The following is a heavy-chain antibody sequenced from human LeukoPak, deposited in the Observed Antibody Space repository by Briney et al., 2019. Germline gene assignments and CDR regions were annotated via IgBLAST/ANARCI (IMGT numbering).Heavy chain of an antibody. V-gene: IGHV4-31*03. D-gene: IGHD3-22*01. Sequence: SQTLSLTCTVSGGSISSGGYYWNWIRQHPGKGLEWIGYIYYSGSTYYNPSLKSRLTISVDTSKYRFSLKLSSVTAADTAVYYCARAPKYYYDSSELSQFDYWGQGTLVTVSS. CDR2: IYYSGST. CDR3: ARAPKYYYDSSELSQFDY. CDR1: GGSISSGGYY. J-gene: IGHJ4*02.